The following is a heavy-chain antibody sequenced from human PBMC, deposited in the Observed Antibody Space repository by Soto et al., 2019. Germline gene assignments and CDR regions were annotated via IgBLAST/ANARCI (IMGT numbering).Heavy chain of an antibody. CDR1: GFTFSSYV. Sequence: QVQLVESGGGVVQPGRSLRLSCAASGFTFSSYVMHWVRQAPGKGLEWVAVISYDGNNKYYADSVKGRFTISRDNSKNTLYLQMNSLRAEDTGVYYCARAGCDGGRCYTLVGLRYGMDVWGQGTTVTVSS. CDR3: ARAGCDGGRCYTLVGLRYGMDV. J-gene: IGHJ6*02. V-gene: IGHV3-30-3*01. D-gene: IGHD2-15*01. CDR2: ISYDGNNK.